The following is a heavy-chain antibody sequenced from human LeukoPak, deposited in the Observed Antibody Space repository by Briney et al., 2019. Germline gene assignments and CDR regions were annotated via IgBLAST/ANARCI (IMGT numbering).Heavy chain of an antibody. J-gene: IGHJ4*02. CDR2: INAGNGNT. V-gene: IGHV1-3*01. D-gene: IGHD1-26*01. Sequence: ASVKVSCKASGYTFTSYAMHWVRQAPGQRLEWMGWINAGNGNTKYSQKFQGRVTITRDTSTSTAYMELRSLRSDDTAVYYCARVGLYSGSYYDFDYWGQGTLVTVSS. CDR3: ARVGLYSGSYYDFDY. CDR1: GYTFTSYA.